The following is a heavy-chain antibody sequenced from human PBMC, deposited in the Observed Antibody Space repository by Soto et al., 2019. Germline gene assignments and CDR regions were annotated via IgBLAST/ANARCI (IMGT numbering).Heavy chain of an antibody. V-gene: IGHV1-2*04. D-gene: IGHD1-20*01. CDR1: GYTFTGYY. Sequence: GASVKVSCKASGYTFTGYYMHWVRQAPGQGLEWMGWINPNSGGTNYAQKFQGWVTMTRDTSISTAYMELSRLRSDDTAVYYCARDLYNWNDPEGNWFDPWGQGTLVTVSS. CDR3: ARDLYNWNDPEGNWFDP. CDR2: INPNSGGT. J-gene: IGHJ5*02.